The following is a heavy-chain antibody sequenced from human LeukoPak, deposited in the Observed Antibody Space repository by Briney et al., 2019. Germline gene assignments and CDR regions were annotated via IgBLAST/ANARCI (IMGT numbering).Heavy chain of an antibody. CDR2: INPNSGGT. Sequence: GASVKVSCKASGYTLTGYYMHWVRQAPGQGLEWMGWINPNSGGTNYAQKFQGRVTMTRDTSISTAYMELSRLRSDDTAVYYCARVAGNAGLGAFDIWGQGTMVTVSS. D-gene: IGHD4-23*01. CDR1: GYTLTGYY. CDR3: ARVAGNAGLGAFDI. J-gene: IGHJ3*02. V-gene: IGHV1-2*02.